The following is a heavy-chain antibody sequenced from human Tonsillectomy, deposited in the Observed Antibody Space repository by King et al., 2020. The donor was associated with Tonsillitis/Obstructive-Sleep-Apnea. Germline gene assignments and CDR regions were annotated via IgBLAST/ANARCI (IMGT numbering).Heavy chain of an antibody. Sequence: QLQESGPGLVKPSQTLSLTCTVSGGSISSGGYYWSWIRQHPGKGLEWIGYIYYSGSTYYNPSLKSRVTISVDTSKNQFSLKLSSVTAADTAVYYCARVYPGSYYSPRSYYFDYWGQGTLVTVSS. CDR1: GGSISSGGYY. D-gene: IGHD1-26*01. CDR2: IYYSGST. J-gene: IGHJ4*02. V-gene: IGHV4-31*03. CDR3: ARVYPGSYYSPRSYYFDY.